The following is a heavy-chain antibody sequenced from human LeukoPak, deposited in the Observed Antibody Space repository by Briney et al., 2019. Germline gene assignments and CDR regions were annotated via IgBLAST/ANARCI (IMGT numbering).Heavy chain of an antibody. D-gene: IGHD3-10*01. CDR1: GGSFSGYY. Sequence: PSETLSLTCAVYGGSFSGYYWSWICQPPGEGLEWIGEINHSGSTNYNPSLKSRVTISVDTSKNQFSLKLSSVTAADTAVYYCARDGAWFGELEGVDYWGQGTLVTVSS. CDR2: INHSGST. V-gene: IGHV4-34*01. CDR3: ARDGAWFGELEGVDY. J-gene: IGHJ4*02.